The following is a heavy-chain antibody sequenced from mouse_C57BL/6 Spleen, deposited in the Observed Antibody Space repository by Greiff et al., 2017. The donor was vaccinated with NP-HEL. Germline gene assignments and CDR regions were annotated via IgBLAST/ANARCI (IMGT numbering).Heavy chain of an antibody. D-gene: IGHD2-1*01. J-gene: IGHJ3*01. V-gene: IGHV1-26*01. Sequence: VQLQQSGPELVKPGASVKISCKASGYTFTDYYMNWVKQSHGKSLEWIGDINPNNGGTSYNQKFKGKATLTVDKSSSPAYMELRSLTSEDSAVYYCASYYGNSFAYWGQGTLVTVSA. CDR3: ASYYGNSFAY. CDR1: GYTFTDYY. CDR2: INPNNGGT.